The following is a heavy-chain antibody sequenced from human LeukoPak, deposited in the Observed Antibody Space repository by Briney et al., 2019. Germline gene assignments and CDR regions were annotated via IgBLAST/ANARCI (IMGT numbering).Heavy chain of an antibody. Sequence: GGSLRLSCAASGFTFDDYAMHWVRQAPGKGLEWVSGISWNSGSIGYADSVKGRFTISRDNAKNSLYLQMYSLRAEDTALYYCAKVTSATAPFDYWGQGTLVTVSS. CDR3: AKVTSATAPFDY. J-gene: IGHJ4*02. CDR2: ISWNSGSI. CDR1: GFTFDDYA. D-gene: IGHD2-21*02. V-gene: IGHV3-9*01.